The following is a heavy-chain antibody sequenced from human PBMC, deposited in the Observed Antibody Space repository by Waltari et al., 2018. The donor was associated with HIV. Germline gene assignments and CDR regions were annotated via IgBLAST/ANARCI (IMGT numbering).Heavy chain of an antibody. D-gene: IGHD4-17*01. CDR1: GFTFSSYG. J-gene: IGHJ4*02. CDR3: ARGRDYGDYYFDY. Sequence: LRLSCAASGFTFSSYGMHWVRQAPGKGLEWVAVIWYDGSNKYYADSVKGRFTISRDNSKNTLYLQMNSLRAEDTAVYYCARGRDYGDYYFDYWGQGTLVTVSS. CDR2: IWYDGSNK. V-gene: IGHV3-33*01.